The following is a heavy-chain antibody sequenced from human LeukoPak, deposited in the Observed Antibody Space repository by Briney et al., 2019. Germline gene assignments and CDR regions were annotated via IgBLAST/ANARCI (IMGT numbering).Heavy chain of an antibody. J-gene: IGHJ4*02. Sequence: PSETLSLTCTVSGGSISSYYWSWIRQPPGKGLEWIGYIYYSGSTNYNPSPKSRVILSLDKSANQFSLNLSSVTAADTAVYYCARFSPRAMGNYLDFWGQGTLVTVSS. CDR1: GGSISSYY. D-gene: IGHD7-27*01. CDR2: IYYSGST. CDR3: ARFSPRAMGNYLDF. V-gene: IGHV4-59*12.